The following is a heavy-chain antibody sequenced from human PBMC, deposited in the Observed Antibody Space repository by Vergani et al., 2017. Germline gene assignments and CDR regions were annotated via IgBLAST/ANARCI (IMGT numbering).Heavy chain of an antibody. CDR2: IVVGSGNT. Sequence: QMQLVQSGPEVKKPGTSVKVSCKASGFTFTSSAVQWVRQARGQRLEWIGWIVVGSGNTNYAQKFQERVTITRDMSTSTAYMELSSLRSEDTAVYYCAKDPDTFGEWNYWGQGTLVTVSS. CDR3: AKDPDTFGEWNY. J-gene: IGHJ4*02. D-gene: IGHD3-16*01. V-gene: IGHV1-58*01. CDR1: GFTFTSSA.